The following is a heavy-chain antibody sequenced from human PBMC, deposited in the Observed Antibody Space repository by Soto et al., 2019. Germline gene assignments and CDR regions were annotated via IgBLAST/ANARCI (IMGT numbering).Heavy chain of an antibody. J-gene: IGHJ4*02. CDR2: SSSSSTYI. Sequence: GGSLRLSCAASGFTFSIYSMNWFRQAPGKGLEWVSSSSSSSTYIYYADSVKGRFTISRDNSKNTVYLEMNSLRVEDTAIYFCAKEGIQLWSAFDSWGQGTLVTVSS. CDR1: GFTFSIYS. V-gene: IGHV3-21*01. CDR3: AKEGIQLWSAFDS. D-gene: IGHD5-18*01.